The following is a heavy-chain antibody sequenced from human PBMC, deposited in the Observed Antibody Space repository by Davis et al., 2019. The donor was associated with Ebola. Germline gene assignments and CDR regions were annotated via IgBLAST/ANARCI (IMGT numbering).Heavy chain of an antibody. CDR3: ARGRSIADY. D-gene: IGHD6-6*01. Sequence: ASVKVSCKTSGGTFTNYAVNWVRQAPGQGLEWMGWINTNTGNPTYAQGFTGRFVFSLDTSVSTAYLQISSLKAEDTAVYYCARGRSIADYWGQGTLVTVSS. CDR2: INTNTGNP. J-gene: IGHJ4*02. V-gene: IGHV7-4-1*02. CDR1: GGTFTNYA.